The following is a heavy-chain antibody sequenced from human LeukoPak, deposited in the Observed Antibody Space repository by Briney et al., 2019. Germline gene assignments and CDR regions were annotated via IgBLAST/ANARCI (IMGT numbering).Heavy chain of an antibody. CDR3: TRESGAFSPFGF. J-gene: IGHJ4*02. Sequence: SETLSLTCTVSGGSISSYYWSWIRQPPGKGLEWIGYIHYSGTINYNPSLKSRVTVSVDTSKNQFSLRLTSVTAADTAVYYCTRESGAFSPFGFWGQGTLVTVSS. CDR2: IHYSGTI. CDR1: GGSISSYY. V-gene: IGHV4-59*01. D-gene: IGHD1-26*01.